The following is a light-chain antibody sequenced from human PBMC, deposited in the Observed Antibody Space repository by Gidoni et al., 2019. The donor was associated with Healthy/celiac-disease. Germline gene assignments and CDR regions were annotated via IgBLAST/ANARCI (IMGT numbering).Light chain of an antibody. CDR1: QSVSSSY. CDR3: QQYGSSWT. Sequence: EIVLTQSPGTLSLSPGERATLSCRASQSVSSSYLAWYQQKPGQAPRLLIYGASSRATGIPDRFSGSGSGTDFTLTISRLEPEDFAVYYCQQYGSSWTFXPXTKVXIK. CDR2: GAS. J-gene: IGKJ1*01. V-gene: IGKV3-20*01.